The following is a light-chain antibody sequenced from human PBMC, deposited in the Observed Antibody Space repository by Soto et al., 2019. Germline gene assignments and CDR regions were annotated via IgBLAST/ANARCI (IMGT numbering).Light chain of an antibody. J-gene: IGKJ1*01. V-gene: IGKV1-5*03. Sequence: DMQMTQSPATLSSSLGDRVSISCRASQSIKSWLAWYQQKPGKAPKLLIYEASSLESGVPSRFGGSGSGTEFTLTISSLQPEDFATYYCQQYNTWPRTFGQGTKVDIK. CDR3: QQYNTWPRT. CDR2: EAS. CDR1: QSIKSW.